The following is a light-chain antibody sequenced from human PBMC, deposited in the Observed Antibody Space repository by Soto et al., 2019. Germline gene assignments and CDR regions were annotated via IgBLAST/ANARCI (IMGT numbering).Light chain of an antibody. CDR3: QRRRNWIT. J-gene: IGKJ5*01. Sequence: EIVLTQSPATLSLSTGERATLSCSASQSVSPYLAWYQQKPDQAPLLLVYDASNKATGIPARFSGSGSGTDLTRTIIRLAPADFAVSSCQRRRNWITFGQGTRLEIK. CDR2: DAS. CDR1: QSVSPY. V-gene: IGKV3-11*01.